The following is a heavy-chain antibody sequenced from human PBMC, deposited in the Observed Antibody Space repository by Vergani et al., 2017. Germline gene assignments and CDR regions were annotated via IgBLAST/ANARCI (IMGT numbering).Heavy chain of an antibody. J-gene: IGHJ4*02. CDR3: ADLYGDDGFSPF. V-gene: IGHV3-23*01. CDR1: GFTVSGYA. CDR2: ISGSGGST. D-gene: IGHD2-21*01. Sequence: EVQLLASGGGLVQPGGSLRLSCATSGFTVSGYAMSWVLQAPGKGLEWVSSISGSGGSTYYADSVKGRFTISRDNSKNTLYLQMNSLRAEDTAVYYCADLYGDDGFSPFWGQGTLVTVSS.